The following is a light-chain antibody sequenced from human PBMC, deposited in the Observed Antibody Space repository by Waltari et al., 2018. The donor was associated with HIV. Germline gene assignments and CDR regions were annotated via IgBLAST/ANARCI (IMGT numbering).Light chain of an antibody. CDR2: DVE. Sequence: QSALTQPRSVSGSPGPSVPISCTGPSRDVGGYHYVSWYQQHPGKAPKLRIYDVEKRPSGVSNRFSGSKAGNTASLTISGLQAEDEAHYYCSSYTSSSTWVFGGGTNLTVL. V-gene: IGLV2-11*01. CDR1: SRDVGGYHY. CDR3: SSYTSSSTWV. J-gene: IGLJ3*02.